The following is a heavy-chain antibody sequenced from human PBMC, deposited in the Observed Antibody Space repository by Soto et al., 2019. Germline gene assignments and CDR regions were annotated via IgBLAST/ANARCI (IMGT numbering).Heavy chain of an antibody. V-gene: IGHV3-11*06. D-gene: IGHD6-13*01. CDR2: ISSSSYT. Sequence: GGSLRLSCAASGFTFSDYYMSWIRQAPGKGLEWVSYISSSSYTNYADSVKGRFTISRDNAKDSLYLQMNSLRAEDTAVYYCARDGGAAAGRVDAFDIWGQGTMVTVSS. CDR1: GFTFSDYY. J-gene: IGHJ3*02. CDR3: ARDGGAAAGRVDAFDI.